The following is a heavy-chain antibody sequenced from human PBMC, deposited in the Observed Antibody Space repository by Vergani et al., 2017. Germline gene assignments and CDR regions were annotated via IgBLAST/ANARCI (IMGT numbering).Heavy chain of an antibody. Sequence: EVQLVQSGAEVKKPGESLKISCKGSGYSFTSYWIGWVRQMPGKGLGWMGIIYPGDSDTRYSPSFQGQVTISADKSISTAYLQWSSLKASDTAMYYCARRYYDILTGYYRFDYWGQGTLVTVSS. CDR1: GYSFTSYW. CDR3: ARRYYDILTGYYRFDY. J-gene: IGHJ4*02. CDR2: IYPGDSDT. D-gene: IGHD3-9*01. V-gene: IGHV5-51*01.